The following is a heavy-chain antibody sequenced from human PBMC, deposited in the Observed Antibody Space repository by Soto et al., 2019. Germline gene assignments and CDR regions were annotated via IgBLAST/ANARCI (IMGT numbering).Heavy chain of an antibody. V-gene: IGHV4-39*01. D-gene: IGHD4-17*01. Sequence: SETLPVTCTVSCGSISSGSYYWGWIRQPPGKGLEWIGSIYYSGSTYYNPSLKSRVTISVDTSKNQFSLNLSSVTAADTAVYYCARHYGDSGYGMDVWGQGTTVT. J-gene: IGHJ6*02. CDR1: CGSISSGSYY. CDR3: ARHYGDSGYGMDV. CDR2: IYYSGST.